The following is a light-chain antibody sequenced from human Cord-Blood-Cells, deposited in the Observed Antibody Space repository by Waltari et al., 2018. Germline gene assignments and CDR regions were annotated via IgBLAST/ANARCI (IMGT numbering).Light chain of an antibody. V-gene: IGKV2-28*01. CDR1: QSLLHSNGYKY. CDR2: LGS. Sequence: DIVMTQSPLSLPVTPGEPASISCRSSQSLLHSNGYKYLDWYLQKPGQSPQLLIYLGSNRASGVPDRFSGSGSGTDFTLKISRVEAEDVGVYYCMQALQTPRFGQGTRLEIK. CDR3: MQALQTPR. J-gene: IGKJ5*01.